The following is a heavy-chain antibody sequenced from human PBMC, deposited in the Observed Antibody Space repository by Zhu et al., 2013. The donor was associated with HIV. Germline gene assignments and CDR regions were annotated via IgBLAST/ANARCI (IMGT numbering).Heavy chain of an antibody. V-gene: IGHV4-61*01. CDR1: GGSVSSGNDC. CDR3: ARGQVGAITLLDY. CDR2: IDYSGST. Sequence: QVQLQESGPGLVKPSETLSLTCTVSGGSVSSGNDCWTWIRQPPGKGLEWIGYIDYSGSTNYNPSLKSRVTISVDTSKNQFSLKLSSVTAADTAVYYCARGQVGAITLLDYWGQGTLVTVSS. J-gene: IGHJ4*02. D-gene: IGHD1-26*01.